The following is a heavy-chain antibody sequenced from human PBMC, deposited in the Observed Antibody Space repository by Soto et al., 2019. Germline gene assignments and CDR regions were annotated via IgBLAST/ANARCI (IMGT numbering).Heavy chain of an antibody. CDR1: GFTFSSYS. CDR2: ISSSSSTI. J-gene: IGHJ4*02. V-gene: IGHV3-48*02. Sequence: GGSLRLSCAASGFTFSSYSMNWVRQAPGKGLEWVSYISSSSSTIYYADSVRGRFTISRDNAKNSLYLQMNSLRDEDTAVYYCARVRRNYYGSGSYSLVKGPFDYWGQGTLVTVSS. CDR3: ARVRRNYYGSGSYSLVKGPFDY. D-gene: IGHD3-10*01.